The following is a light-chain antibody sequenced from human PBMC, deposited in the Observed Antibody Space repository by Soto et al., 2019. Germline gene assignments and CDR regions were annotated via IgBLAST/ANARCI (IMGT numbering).Light chain of an antibody. CDR2: GAS. J-gene: IGKJ4*01. V-gene: IGKV3-20*01. CDR3: QQYCSSPRVT. CDR1: QSVSSSY. Sequence: EIVLTQSPGTLSLSPGERATLSCRASQSVSSSYLAWYQQKPGQAPRLLIYGASSRATGTPDRFSGSGSGTEFTLTISRLEAEDFAVYYCQQYCSSPRVTFGGGTKVEIK.